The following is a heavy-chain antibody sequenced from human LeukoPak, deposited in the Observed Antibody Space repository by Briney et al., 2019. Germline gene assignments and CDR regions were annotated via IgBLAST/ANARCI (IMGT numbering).Heavy chain of an antibody. CDR1: GFTVSSNY. D-gene: IGHD3-10*01. J-gene: IGHJ6*03. V-gene: IGHV3-66*01. CDR3: ARDQVTMVRGVSNYYYYYYMDV. CDR2: IYSGGST. Sequence: PGGSLRLSCAASGFTVSSNYMSWVRQAPGKGLEWVSVIYSGGSTYYADSVKGRFTISRDNSKNTLYLQMNSLRAEDTAVYYCARDQVTMVRGVSNYYYYYYMDVWGKGTTVTISS.